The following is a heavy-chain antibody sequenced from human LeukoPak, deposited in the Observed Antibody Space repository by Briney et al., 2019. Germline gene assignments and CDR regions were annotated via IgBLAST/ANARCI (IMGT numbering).Heavy chain of an antibody. Sequence: GASVKVSCKASGYTFTGYYMHWVRQAPGQGLEWMGWINPNSGDTKYAQKFQGRVSMTRGTSISTTYMELSRLRSDDTAIYYCARGCSDTTCYNAFDIWGQGTVVTVST. D-gene: IGHD2-2*02. CDR2: INPNSGDT. CDR1: GYTFTGYY. V-gene: IGHV1-2*02. J-gene: IGHJ3*02. CDR3: ARGCSDTTCYNAFDI.